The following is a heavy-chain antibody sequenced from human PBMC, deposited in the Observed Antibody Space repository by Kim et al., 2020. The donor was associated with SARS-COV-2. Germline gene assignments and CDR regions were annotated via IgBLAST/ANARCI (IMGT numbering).Heavy chain of an antibody. D-gene: IGHD3-10*02. CDR3: TRGMFRNRLDV. CDR1: GFTIRSYC. CDR2: MSGDASTT. Sequence: GGSLRLSCAASGFTIRSYCINWVRQAPGKGLVWVSRMSGDASTTNYADSVKGRFTLSRDNAENTVYLQMNSLRGDDTAVYYCTRGMFRNRLDVWGQGTTVTVSS. V-gene: IGHV3-74*01. J-gene: IGHJ6*02.